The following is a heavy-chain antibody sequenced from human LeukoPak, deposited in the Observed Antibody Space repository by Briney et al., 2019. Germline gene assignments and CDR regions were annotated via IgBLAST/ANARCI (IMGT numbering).Heavy chain of an antibody. CDR1: GGTLTSYA. CDR3: GAGAYYCSSTSCYYNALDY. D-gene: IGHD2-2*01. Sequence: GSSVKVSCKASGGTLTSYATSWLRKAPGQGLEWMGGIIPTFGTANYAQKFQGRVTITTDESTSTAYMELSSLRSEDTAVYYCGAGAYYCSSTSCYYNALDYWGQGTLVTVSS. J-gene: IGHJ4*02. V-gene: IGHV1-69*05. CDR2: IIPTFGTA.